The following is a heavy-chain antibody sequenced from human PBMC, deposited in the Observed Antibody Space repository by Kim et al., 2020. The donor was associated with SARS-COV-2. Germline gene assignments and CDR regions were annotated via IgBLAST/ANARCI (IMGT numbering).Heavy chain of an antibody. J-gene: IGHJ4*02. D-gene: IGHD5-18*01. V-gene: IGHV3-30*04. CDR3: ARFVSRNSSLDY. CDR1: GFTFSSYA. CDR2: ISYDGSNK. Sequence: GGSLRLSCAASGFTFSSYAMHWVRQAPGKGLEWVAVISYDGSNKYYADSVKGRFTISRDNSKNTLYLQMNSLRAEDTAVYYCARFVSRNSSLDYWGQGTLVTVSS.